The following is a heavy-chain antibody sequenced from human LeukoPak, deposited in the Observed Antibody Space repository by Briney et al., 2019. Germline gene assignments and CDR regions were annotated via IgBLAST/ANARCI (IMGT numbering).Heavy chain of an antibody. D-gene: IGHD2-2*02. V-gene: IGHV4-34*01. CDR2: INHSGST. Sequence: SETLSLTCAVYGGSFSGYCWSWIRQPPGKGLEWIGEINHSGSTNYNPSLKSRVTISVDTSKNQFSLKLSSVTAADTAVYYCARVDIVVVPAAITRYYYYYMDVWGKGTTVTISS. CDR1: GGSFSGYC. J-gene: IGHJ6*03. CDR3: ARVDIVVVPAAITRYYYYYMDV.